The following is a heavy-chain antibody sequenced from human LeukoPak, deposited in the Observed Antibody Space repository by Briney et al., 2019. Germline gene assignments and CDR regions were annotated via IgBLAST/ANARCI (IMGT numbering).Heavy chain of an antibody. CDR3: ARGFASWFDP. Sequence: SETLSLTCAVYGGSFSGYYWSWIRQPPGKGLEWIGEINHSGSTNYNPSLESRVTISVDTSKNQFSLKLSSVTAADTAVYYCARGFASWFDPWGQGTLVTVSS. CDR1: GGSFSGYY. J-gene: IGHJ5*02. V-gene: IGHV4-34*01. CDR2: INHSGST.